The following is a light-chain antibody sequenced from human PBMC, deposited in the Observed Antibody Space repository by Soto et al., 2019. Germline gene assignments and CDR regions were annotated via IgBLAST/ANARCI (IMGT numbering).Light chain of an antibody. V-gene: IGLV2-14*01. CDR1: SSDVGGHNY. Sequence: QSALTQPASVSGSPGQSITISCTGTSSDVGGHNYVSWYQQHPGKAPKLLIYEVNNRPSGVSSRFSGSKSGNTASLTISGLQAEDEADYYCSSYTNNQRVFGGGTQLTVL. CDR3: SSYTNNQRV. CDR2: EVN. J-gene: IGLJ3*02.